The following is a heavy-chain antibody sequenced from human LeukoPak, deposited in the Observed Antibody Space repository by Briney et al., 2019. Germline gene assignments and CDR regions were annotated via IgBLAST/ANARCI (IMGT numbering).Heavy chain of an antibody. J-gene: IGHJ4*02. D-gene: IGHD3-22*01. V-gene: IGHV4-61*02. CDR3: ARHFGYDDTSDYQGVPDY. CDR1: GGSISSGSYY. Sequence: PSKTLSLTCTVSGGSISSGSYYWSWIRQPAGKGLEWIGRIYTSGSTNYNPSLKSRVTISVDTSKNQFSLKLSSVTAADTAVYYCARHFGYDDTSDYQGVPDYWGQGSLVTVSS. CDR2: IYTSGST.